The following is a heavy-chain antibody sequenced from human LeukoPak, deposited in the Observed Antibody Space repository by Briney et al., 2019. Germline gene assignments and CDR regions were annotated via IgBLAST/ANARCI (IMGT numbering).Heavy chain of an antibody. CDR3: ARHTSNSGFPDY. CDR1: GFTFSSYE. Sequence: PGGSLRLSCAASGFTFSSYEMNWVRQAPGKGLDWVSYISSSGSTIYYADSVKGRFTISRDNAKNSLYLQMNSLRAEDTAVYYCARHTSNSGFPDYWGQGTLVTVSS. CDR2: ISSSGSTI. J-gene: IGHJ4*02. D-gene: IGHD1-26*01. V-gene: IGHV3-48*03.